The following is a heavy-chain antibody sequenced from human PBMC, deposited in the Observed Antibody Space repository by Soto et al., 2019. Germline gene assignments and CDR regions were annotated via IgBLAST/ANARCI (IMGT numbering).Heavy chain of an antibody. Sequence: HGESLKISCKGSGYSLTSYWSCWVRQMHGKGLEWMGIIYPGDSDTRYSPSFQGQVTISADKSISTAYLQWSSLKASDTAMYYCARHGQQYYYYGMDVWGQGTTVTVSS. D-gene: IGHD5-18*01. CDR3: ARHGQQYYYYGMDV. V-gene: IGHV5-51*01. J-gene: IGHJ6*02. CDR2: IYPGDSDT. CDR1: GYSLTSYW.